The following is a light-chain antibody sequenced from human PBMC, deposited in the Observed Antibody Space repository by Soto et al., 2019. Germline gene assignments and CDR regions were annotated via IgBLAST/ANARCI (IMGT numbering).Light chain of an antibody. V-gene: IGKV3-20*01. Sequence: EIVLTQSPGTLSLSPGERATLSCRASQSVASSHLAWYQQKPGQAPRLLIFVASSRATGIPDRFSGSGSGTDFTLTISRLEPEDFEVYYCQQYGSSPLTLGGGTKVDIK. CDR3: QQYGSSPLT. CDR2: VAS. CDR1: QSVASSH. J-gene: IGKJ4*01.